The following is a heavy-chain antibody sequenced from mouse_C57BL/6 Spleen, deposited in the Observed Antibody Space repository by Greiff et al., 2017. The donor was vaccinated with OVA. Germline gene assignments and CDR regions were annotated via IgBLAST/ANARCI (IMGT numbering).Heavy chain of an antibody. J-gene: IGHJ4*01. CDR1: GYTFTDYE. D-gene: IGHD2-4*01. CDR2: IDPETGGT. V-gene: IGHV1-15*01. CDR3: TRYEITTNYYAMDY. Sequence: QVQLQHSGAELVRPGASVTLSCKASGYTFTDYEMHWVKQTPVHGLEWIGAIDPETGGTAYNQKFKGKAILTADKSSSTAYMELRSLTSEDSAVYYCTRYEITTNYYAMDYWGQGTSVTVSS.